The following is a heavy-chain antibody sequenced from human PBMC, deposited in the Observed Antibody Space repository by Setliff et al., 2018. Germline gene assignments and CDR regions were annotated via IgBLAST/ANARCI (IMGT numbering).Heavy chain of an antibody. D-gene: IGHD7-27*01. J-gene: IGHJ3*02. Sequence: SETLSLTCSVSGGSISIYYWSWIRQPAGKGLEWIGRIYSSGSTNYNPSLKSRVTMSVDTSKNQFSLKLSSVTAADTAVYYCARAGDANWGSPPDAFHIWGQGTMVTVSS. CDR3: ARAGDANWGSPPDAFHI. CDR2: IYSSGST. CDR1: GGSISIYY. V-gene: IGHV4-4*07.